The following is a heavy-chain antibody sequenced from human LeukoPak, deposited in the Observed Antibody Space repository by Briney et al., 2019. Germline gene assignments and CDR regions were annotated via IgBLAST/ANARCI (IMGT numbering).Heavy chain of an antibody. CDR1: GGSFSGYY. Sequence: SETLSLTCAVYGGSFSGYYWIWIRQPPGKGLEWIGEINHSGSTNYNPSLKSRVTMSVDTSKNQFSLKLSPVTAADPAVYYCARDFRGGYDFWSGYYTPYYFDYWGQGTLVTVSP. D-gene: IGHD3-3*01. J-gene: IGHJ4*02. CDR2: INHSGST. CDR3: ARDFRGGYDFWSGYYTPYYFDY. V-gene: IGHV4-34*01.